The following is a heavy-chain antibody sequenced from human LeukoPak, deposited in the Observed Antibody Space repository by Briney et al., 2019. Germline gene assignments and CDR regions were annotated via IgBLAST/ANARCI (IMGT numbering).Heavy chain of an antibody. Sequence: GGSLRLSCAASGFTFSSYGMSWVRQAPGKGLEWVSAIGGRDGSTYYADSVKGRFTISRDNSKNTLYVQMNSLRAEDTAVYYCAKGHYYGSGSLDYWGQGALVTVSS. V-gene: IGHV3-23*01. CDR3: AKGHYYGSGSLDY. CDR2: IGGRDGST. J-gene: IGHJ4*02. D-gene: IGHD3-10*01. CDR1: GFTFSSYG.